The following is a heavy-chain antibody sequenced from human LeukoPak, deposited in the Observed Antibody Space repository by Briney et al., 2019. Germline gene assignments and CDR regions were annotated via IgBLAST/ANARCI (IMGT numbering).Heavy chain of an antibody. Sequence: ASAKVSCKASGGSFTGYYMHWVRQAPGQRLEWMGWINPNSGGTNYAQKFQGRVTMTRDTSIATAYMELSSLRSDDTAVYYCARGFRLGAIEDWFDPWGQGTLVTVSS. CDR2: INPNSGGT. J-gene: IGHJ5*02. CDR3: ARGFRLGAIEDWFDP. CDR1: GGSFTGYY. V-gene: IGHV1-2*02. D-gene: IGHD2-21*01.